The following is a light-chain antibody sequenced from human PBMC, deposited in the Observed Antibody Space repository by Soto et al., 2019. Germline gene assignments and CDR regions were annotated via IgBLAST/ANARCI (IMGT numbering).Light chain of an antibody. J-gene: IGKJ4*01. CDR3: QQRSNWLT. CDR1: QSVSNNY. CDR2: GAS. Sequence: EIGLSQSACTLSLSTGERATLSCRASQSVSNNYLAWYHQKPGQAPRLLIYGASNRATGIPDRFSGSGSGTDFTLTISRLEPEDFAVYYCQQRSNWLTFGGGTKVDNK. V-gene: IGKV3D-20*02.